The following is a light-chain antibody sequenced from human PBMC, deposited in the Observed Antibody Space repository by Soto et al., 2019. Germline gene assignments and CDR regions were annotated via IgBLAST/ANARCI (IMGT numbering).Light chain of an antibody. Sequence: DMRQNQPPSSRSASVGERVTLTCRASQSISSYLNWYQQKPGKAPKLLIYEASSLQSGVPSRFSGSGSGTDFTLTISSLQPEDFATYYCQQSYSRTFGQGTKVDIK. CDR1: QSISSY. J-gene: IGKJ1*01. CDR2: EAS. CDR3: QQSYSRT. V-gene: IGKV1-39*01.